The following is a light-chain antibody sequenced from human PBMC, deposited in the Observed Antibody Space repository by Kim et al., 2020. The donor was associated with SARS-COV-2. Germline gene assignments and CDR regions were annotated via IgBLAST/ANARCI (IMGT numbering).Light chain of an antibody. V-gene: IGKV1-16*02. CDR1: QVISNY. CDR2: AAS. J-gene: IGKJ5*01. Sequence: ASVGDRVTITCRASQVISNYLAWFQQKPGKAPQSLIYAASSLQSGVPSNFDGSGSGTDFTLTISNLQPEDFATYYCQQYHSYPITFGQGTRLEIK. CDR3: QQYHSYPIT.